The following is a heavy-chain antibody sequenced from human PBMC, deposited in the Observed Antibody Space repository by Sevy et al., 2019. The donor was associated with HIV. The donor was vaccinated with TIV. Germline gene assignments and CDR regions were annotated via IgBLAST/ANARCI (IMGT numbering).Heavy chain of an antibody. CDR1: GYIFTSYG. CDR3: ASEGVAGRSAQLQYYYYGMDV. V-gene: IGHV1-18*01. CDR2: ISGYNGDT. Sequence: ASVKVSCKASGYIFTSYGISWVRQAPGQGLEWMGWISGYNGDTNYAQKVQGRVTMTTDTSTSTAYMELRSLRSDDTAVYYSASEGVAGRSAQLQYYYYGMDVWGQGTTVTVSS. D-gene: IGHD1-1*01. J-gene: IGHJ6*02.